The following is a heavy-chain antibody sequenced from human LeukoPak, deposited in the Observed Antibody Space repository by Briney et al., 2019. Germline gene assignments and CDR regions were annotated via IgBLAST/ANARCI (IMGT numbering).Heavy chain of an antibody. CDR2: ISRSGVAT. CDR3: AKHSHDGSAPYYEVQLDY. D-gene: IGHD3-22*01. Sequence: GGSLRLSCAASGFTFDDYTMHWVRQAPGKGLEWVSTISRSGVATYYANSVEGRFTISRDNSKNTVYLQMNSLRAEDTAIYYCAKHSHDGSAPYYEVQLDYWGQGTLVTVSS. J-gene: IGHJ4*02. V-gene: IGHV3-23*01. CDR1: GFTFDDYT.